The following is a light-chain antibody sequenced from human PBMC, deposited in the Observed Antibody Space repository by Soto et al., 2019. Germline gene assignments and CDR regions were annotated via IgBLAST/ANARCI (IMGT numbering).Light chain of an antibody. CDR1: QSISSW. J-gene: IGKJ1*01. CDR2: DDS. V-gene: IGKV1-5*01. Sequence: EIQMTQSPSSLSASVGDRFTITCRASQSISSWLAWYQQKPGKSPKLLIYDDSSLESGVPSRFSGSGSGTEFTLTISSLQPDDFATYYCQQYNSYRTFGQGTKVDIK. CDR3: QQYNSYRT.